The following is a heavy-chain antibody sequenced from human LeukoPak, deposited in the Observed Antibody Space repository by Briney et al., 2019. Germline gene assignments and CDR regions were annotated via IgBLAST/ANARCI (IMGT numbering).Heavy chain of an antibody. V-gene: IGHV3-23*01. D-gene: IGHD3-10*01. CDR1: VFTFSSYA. CDR3: AKDVGMVRGVMPESFDY. J-gene: IGHJ4*02. CDR2: ICGGGATT. Sequence: PGGSLRLSGAASVFTFSSYAMSWVRQAPGKGLEWVSAICGGGATTYYADSVKGRFTISRDNSKNTLYLQMNSLRAEDTDLYYCAKDVGMVRGVMPESFDYWGQGTLVTVSS.